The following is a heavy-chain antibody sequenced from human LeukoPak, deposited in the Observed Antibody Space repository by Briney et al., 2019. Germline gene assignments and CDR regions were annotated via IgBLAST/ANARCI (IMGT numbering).Heavy chain of an antibody. D-gene: IGHD2-21*02. V-gene: IGHV3-23*01. CDR3: AKMGVATADDKYFQY. CDR2: IGSSGGST. J-gene: IGHJ1*01. Sequence: GGSLRLSCAASGFTFSSYDMSWVRQAPGKGLEWVSVIGSSGGSTYYADSVKGRFTISRDNSKNTLYLQMNSLRAEDTAVYYCAKMGVATADDKYFQYWGQGTLVTVSS. CDR1: GFTFSSYD.